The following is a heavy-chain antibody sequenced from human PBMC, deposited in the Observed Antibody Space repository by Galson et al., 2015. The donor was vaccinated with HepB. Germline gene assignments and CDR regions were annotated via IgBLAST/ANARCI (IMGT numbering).Heavy chain of an antibody. V-gene: IGHV3-23*01. CDR2: ISGSGSST. D-gene: IGHD3-3*02. J-gene: IGHJ4*02. CDR1: GFPFSTYA. CDR3: AKDPAFSEYYFDY. Sequence: SLRLSCAASGFPFSTYAMTWVRQAPGKGLEWVSGISGSGSSTYYADSVKGRFTISRDNAKNTLYLEMKSLRAEDTAVYYCAKDPAFSEYYFDYWGQGTLVTVSS.